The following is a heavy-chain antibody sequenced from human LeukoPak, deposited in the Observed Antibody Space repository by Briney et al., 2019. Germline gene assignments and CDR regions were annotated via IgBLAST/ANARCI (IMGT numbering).Heavy chain of an antibody. Sequence: SETLSLTCTVSGGSISDYHCNWLRQAPEKGLEWIGYINYSGTTNYNPSLTSRVTISADTSKTQVSLMVRSVTAADTAVYYCATTRCGYWASPLDFWGQGILVTVSS. CDR3: ATTRCGYWASPLDF. D-gene: IGHD5-12*01. V-gene: IGHV4-59*01. CDR2: INYSGTT. J-gene: IGHJ4*02. CDR1: GGSISDYH.